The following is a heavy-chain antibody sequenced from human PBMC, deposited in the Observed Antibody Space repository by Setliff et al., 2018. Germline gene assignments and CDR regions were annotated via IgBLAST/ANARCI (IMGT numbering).Heavy chain of an antibody. Sequence: GGSLRLSCAASGFIVSSNDMTWVRQAPGKGLEWVSAISGSGGSTYYADSVKGRFTISRDNSKNTLYLQMNSLRAEDTAVYYCANAAGGYCSGGSCYGFNYWGQGTLVTVSS. V-gene: IGHV3-23*01. CDR1: GFIVSSND. J-gene: IGHJ4*02. CDR2: ISGSGGST. D-gene: IGHD2-15*01. CDR3: ANAAGGYCSGGSCYGFNY.